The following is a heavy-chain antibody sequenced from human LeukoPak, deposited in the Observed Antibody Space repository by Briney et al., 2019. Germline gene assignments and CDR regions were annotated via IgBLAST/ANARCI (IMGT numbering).Heavy chain of an antibody. D-gene: IGHD1-1*01. Sequence: SETLSLTCTVSGDSISTYYCSWIRQPPGKGLEWIGYIYYSGSTNYNPSLESRVTISVDTSKNQFSLNLSSVTAADTAIYYCARAQLWPGYYCDYWGQGTLVTVSS. V-gene: IGHV4-59*01. CDR3: ARAQLWPGYYCDY. CDR1: GDSISTYY. J-gene: IGHJ4*02. CDR2: IYYSGST.